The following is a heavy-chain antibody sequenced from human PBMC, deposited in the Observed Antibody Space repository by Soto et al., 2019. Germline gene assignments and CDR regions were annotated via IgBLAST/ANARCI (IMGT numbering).Heavy chain of an antibody. D-gene: IGHD6-13*01. Sequence: QVQLVESGGGVVQPGRSLRLSCAASGFTFSMHWVRQAPGKGLEWVAVISYDGGNKYYADSVRGRFTISRDNSHNTLYLQMNSLRPEDTALYYCARDRFGSSWSYSEYWVQGTLVTFSS. J-gene: IGHJ4*02. V-gene: IGHV3-30-3*01. CDR1: GFTFS. CDR2: ISYDGGNK. CDR3: ARDRFGSSWSYSEY.